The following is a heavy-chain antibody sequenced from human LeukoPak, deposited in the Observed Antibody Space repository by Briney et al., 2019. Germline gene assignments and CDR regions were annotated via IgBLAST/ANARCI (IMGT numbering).Heavy chain of an antibody. J-gene: IGHJ4*02. CDR2: INHSGST. CDR1: GGSFSGYY. V-gene: IGHV4-34*01. CDR3: ARGQGSGSYYFDY. Sequence: SETLSLTCAVYGGSFSGYYWSWIRQPPGKGLEWIGEINHSGSTNYNPSLKSRVTISVDTSKNQFSLKLSSVTAADTAVYYCARGQGSGSYYFDYWGQGTLVTVSS. D-gene: IGHD3-10*01.